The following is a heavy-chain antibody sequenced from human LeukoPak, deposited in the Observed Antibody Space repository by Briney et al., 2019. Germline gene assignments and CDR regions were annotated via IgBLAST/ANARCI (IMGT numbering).Heavy chain of an antibody. Sequence: ASVKVSCKASGYTFTGYYMHWVRQATGQGLEWMGWMNPNSGNTGYAQKFQGRVTITRNTSISTAYMELSSLRSEDTAVYYCARGPSYCSSTSCYRNWFDPWGQGTLVTVSS. CDR1: GYTFTGYY. CDR3: ARGPSYCSSTSCYRNWFDP. CDR2: MNPNSGNT. V-gene: IGHV1-8*03. J-gene: IGHJ5*02. D-gene: IGHD2-2*01.